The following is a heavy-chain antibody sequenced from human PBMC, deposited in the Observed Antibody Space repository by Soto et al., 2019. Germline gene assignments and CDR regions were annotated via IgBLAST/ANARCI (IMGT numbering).Heavy chain of an antibody. CDR2: IYYSGST. V-gene: IGHV4-59*01. Sequence: SETLSLTCTVSGGSISSYYWSWIRQPPGKGPEWIGYIYYSGSTNYNPSLKSRVTISVDTSKNQFSLKLSSVTAADTAVYYCARGARDPIFGVAIGWGQGTLVTVSS. J-gene: IGHJ4*02. CDR1: GGSISSYY. CDR3: ARGARDPIFGVAIG. D-gene: IGHD3-3*01.